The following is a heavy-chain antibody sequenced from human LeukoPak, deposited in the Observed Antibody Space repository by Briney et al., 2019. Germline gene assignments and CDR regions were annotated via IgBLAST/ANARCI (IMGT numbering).Heavy chain of an antibody. V-gene: IGHV4-59*01. D-gene: IGHD5-12*01. CDR3: ARGGSGYDSFYYYGMDV. J-gene: IGHJ6*02. CDR1: GGSISSYY. CDR2: IYDSGST. Sequence: SETLSLTCTVSGGSISSYYWSWIRQPPGKGLEWIGYIYDSGSTNYNPSLKSRVTISVDTSKNQFSLKLSSVTAADTAVYCCARGGSGYDSFYYYGMDVWGQGTTVTVSS.